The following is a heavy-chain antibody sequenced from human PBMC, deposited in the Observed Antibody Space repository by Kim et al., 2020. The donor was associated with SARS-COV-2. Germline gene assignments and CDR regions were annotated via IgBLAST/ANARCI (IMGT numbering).Heavy chain of an antibody. CDR2: SRA. J-gene: IGHJ4*02. Sequence: SRADYADSVKGRFTVSRDNAKNTLDLQMDSLRAEDTAIYYCVRDRGGQDDYWGQGTLVTVSS. V-gene: IGHV3-74*01. CDR3: VRDRGGQDDY.